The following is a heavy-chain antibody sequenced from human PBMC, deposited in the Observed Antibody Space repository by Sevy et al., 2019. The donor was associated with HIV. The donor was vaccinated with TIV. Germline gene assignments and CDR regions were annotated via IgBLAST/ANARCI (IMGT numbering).Heavy chain of an antibody. J-gene: IGHJ6*02. CDR2: IDSRSSNI. CDR1: GFTFSSYS. V-gene: IGHV3-48*01. CDR3: AREGGYTDQGMDV. D-gene: IGHD5-12*01. Sequence: GESLRLSCAASGFTFSSYSMNWVRQAPGKGLEWLSYIDSRSSNIYYADSVKGRFTVSRDNAKNSLYVQMNSLRGEDTAVYYCAREGGYTDQGMDVWGQGTTVTVSS.